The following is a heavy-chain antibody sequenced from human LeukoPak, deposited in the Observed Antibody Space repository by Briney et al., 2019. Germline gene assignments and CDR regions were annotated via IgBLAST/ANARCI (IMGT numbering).Heavy chain of an antibody. J-gene: IGHJ4*02. CDR3: AKKPYYDFWSGYYNFDY. CDR2: ISGSGGST. V-gene: IGHV3-23*01. D-gene: IGHD3-3*01. Sequence: GGSLRLSCASSGFAFSDYEMNWVRQAPGKGLEWVSAISGSGGSTYYADSVKGRFTISRDNSKNTLYLQMNSLRAEDTAVYYCAKKPYYDFWSGYYNFDYWGQGTLVTVSS. CDR1: GFAFSDYE.